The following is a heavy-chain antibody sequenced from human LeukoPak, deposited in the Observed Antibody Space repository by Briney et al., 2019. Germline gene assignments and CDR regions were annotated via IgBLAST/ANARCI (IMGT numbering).Heavy chain of an antibody. V-gene: IGHV1-69*05. CDR1: GGTFSSYA. J-gene: IGHJ4*02. D-gene: IGHD2-15*01. Sequence: SVKISCKASGGTFSSYAISWVRQAPGQGLEWMGRIIPIFGTANYAQKFQGRVTITTDESTSTAYMELSSLRSEDTAVYYCARPARSCSGGSCHALYFDYWGQGTLVTVSS. CDR2: IIPIFGTA. CDR3: ARPARSCSGGSCHALYFDY.